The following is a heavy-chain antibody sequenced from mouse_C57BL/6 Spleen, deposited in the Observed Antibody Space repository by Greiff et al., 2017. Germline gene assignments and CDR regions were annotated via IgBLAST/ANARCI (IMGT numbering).Heavy chain of an antibody. J-gene: IGHJ2*01. V-gene: IGHV5-16*01. CDR3: AREAGYFDY. Sequence: EVKLMESEGGLVQPGSSMKLSCTASGFTFSDYYMAWVRQVPEKGLEWVANINYDGSSTYYLDSLKSRFIISRDNAKNILYLQMSSLKSEDTATDYCAREAGYFDYWGQGTTLTVSS. CDR1: GFTFSDYY. CDR2: INYDGSST.